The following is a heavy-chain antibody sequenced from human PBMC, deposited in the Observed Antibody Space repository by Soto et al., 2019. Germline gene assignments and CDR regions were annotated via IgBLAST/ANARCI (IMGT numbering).Heavy chain of an antibody. CDR1: GYTFTSYG. J-gene: IGHJ6*02. CDR2: ISAYNGNT. V-gene: IGHV1-18*01. D-gene: IGHD3-3*01. CDR3: ARDSSGYDFWSGYYTGNYYYGMDV. Sequence: ASVKVSCKASGYTFTSYGISWVRQAPGQGLEWMGWISAYNGNTNYAQKLQGRVTMTTDTSTSTAYMELRSLRSDDTALYYCARDSSGYDFWSGYYTGNYYYGMDVWGQGTTVTVSS.